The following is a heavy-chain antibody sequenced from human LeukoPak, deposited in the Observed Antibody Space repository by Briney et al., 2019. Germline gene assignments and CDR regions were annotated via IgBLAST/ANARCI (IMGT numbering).Heavy chain of an antibody. CDR2: IIPIFGTA. D-gene: IGHD3-10*01. Sequence: SVKVSCKASGGTFSSYAISWVRQAPGQGLEWMGGIIPIFGTANYAQKFQGRVTITADESTSTAYMELSSLRSEDTAVYYCATLWVETMVRGVIVGSHAFDIWGQGTMVTVSS. V-gene: IGHV1-69*13. CDR1: GGTFSSYA. J-gene: IGHJ3*02. CDR3: ATLWVETMVRGVIVGSHAFDI.